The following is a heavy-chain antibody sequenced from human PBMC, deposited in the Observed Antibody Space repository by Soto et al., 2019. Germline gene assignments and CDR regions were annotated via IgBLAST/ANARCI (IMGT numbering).Heavy chain of an antibody. J-gene: IGHJ6*02. CDR3: ARESHPYYDFWSGFTAGYYYYGMDV. V-gene: IGHV1-8*01. CDR1: GYTFTSYD. D-gene: IGHD3-3*01. Sequence: ASVKVSCKASGYTFTSYDINWVRQATGQGLEWMGWMNPNSGNTGYAQKFQGRVTMTRNTSISTAYMELSSLRSEETAVYYCARESHPYYDFWSGFTAGYYYYGMDVWGQGTTVTVSS. CDR2: MNPNSGNT.